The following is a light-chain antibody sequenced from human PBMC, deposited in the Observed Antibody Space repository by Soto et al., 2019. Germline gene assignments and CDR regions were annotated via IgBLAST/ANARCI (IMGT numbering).Light chain of an antibody. J-gene: IGKJ1*01. CDR3: QQYNSPWT. Sequence: DIKMNLSPSTLSGSVGDRVTITCRASQTISSWLAWYQQKPGKAPKLLIYKASSLESGVPSRFSGSGSGTEFTLTISSLQPDDFATYYCQQYNSPWTFGQGTKVAIK. CDR1: QTISSW. CDR2: KAS. V-gene: IGKV1-5*03.